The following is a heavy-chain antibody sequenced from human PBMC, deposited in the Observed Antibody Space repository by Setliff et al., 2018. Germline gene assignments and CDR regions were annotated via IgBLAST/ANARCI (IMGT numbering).Heavy chain of an antibody. Sequence: PSETLSLTCTVSDVSISGYYWSWIRQPPGKGLAWIGYIHSSGRSNYNPSLKSRVSISVDTSKNQFSLRLTSVTAADTAVYYCAREYYYARSRNFDYWGQGTLVTVSS. CDR3: AREYYYARSRNFDY. CDR1: DVSISGYY. V-gene: IGHV4-59*01. J-gene: IGHJ4*02. CDR2: IHSSGRS. D-gene: IGHD3-22*01.